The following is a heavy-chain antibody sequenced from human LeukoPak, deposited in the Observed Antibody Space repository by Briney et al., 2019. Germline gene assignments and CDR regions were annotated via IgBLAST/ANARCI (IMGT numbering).Heavy chain of an antibody. Sequence: QPGGSLRLSCPASGFTFSSYEMNWVRQAPGKGLEWVSYISSSGSTIYYADSVKGRFTISRDNAKNSLYLQMNSLRAEDTAVYYCARDRELGFDPWGQGTLVTVSS. D-gene: IGHD1-26*01. V-gene: IGHV3-48*03. CDR1: GFTFSSYE. CDR2: ISSSGSTI. J-gene: IGHJ5*02. CDR3: ARDRELGFDP.